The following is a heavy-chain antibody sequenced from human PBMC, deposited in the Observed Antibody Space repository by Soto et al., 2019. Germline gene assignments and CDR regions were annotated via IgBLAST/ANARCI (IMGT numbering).Heavy chain of an antibody. Sequence: GGSLRLSCAASGFTLSNHDMYLVRQATGKSLEWVSAIGIGGDTYYPASVKGRFTISRQNAKNSLYLQMNNLRAGDTAVYYCARGPGSPRYYNGMDVWGQGTTVTV. D-gene: IGHD3-10*01. J-gene: IGHJ6*02. V-gene: IGHV3-13*01. CDR2: IGIGGDT. CDR3: ARGPGSPRYYNGMDV. CDR1: GFTLSNHD.